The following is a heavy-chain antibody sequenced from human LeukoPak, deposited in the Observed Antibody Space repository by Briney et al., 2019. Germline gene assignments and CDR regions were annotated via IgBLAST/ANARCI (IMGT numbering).Heavy chain of an antibody. V-gene: IGHV3-30*02. CDR1: GFTFSTFG. CDR3: AKVYYFDILSGYSSLDS. Sequence: PGGSLRLSCAASGFAASGFTFSTFGMHWVRQAPGKGLEWVAFIRYDGSNKYYADSVKGRFTISRDDSKNTLYLQMNSLRAEDTAAYYCAKVYYFDILSGYSSLDSWGQGTLVTVSS. J-gene: IGHJ4*02. CDR2: IRYDGSNK. D-gene: IGHD3-9*01.